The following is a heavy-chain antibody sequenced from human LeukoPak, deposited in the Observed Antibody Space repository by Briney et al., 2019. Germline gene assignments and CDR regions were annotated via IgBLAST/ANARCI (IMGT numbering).Heavy chain of an antibody. Sequence: KSSEILSLTCAVYGGSFSGYYWSWIRQPPGKGLEWIGEINHSGSTNYNPSLKSRVTISVDTSKNQFSLKLSFVTAADTAVYYCARVGYNWNDQMGYYYYGMDVWGQGTTVTVSS. CDR3: ARVGYNWNDQMGYYYYGMDV. CDR1: GGSFSGYY. CDR2: INHSGST. V-gene: IGHV4-34*01. J-gene: IGHJ6*02. D-gene: IGHD1-1*01.